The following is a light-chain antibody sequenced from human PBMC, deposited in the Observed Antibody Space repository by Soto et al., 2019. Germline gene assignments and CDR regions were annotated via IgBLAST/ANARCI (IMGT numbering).Light chain of an antibody. CDR1: QTISNW. CDR2: DAS. V-gene: IGKV1-5*01. J-gene: IGKJ2*01. CDR3: QQHT. Sequence: DIHMTQSPSTLSASVVDRVTITCRASQTISNWLAWYQQKPGKAPRLLIYDASTLESGVPSRFSGSASGTEFTLTISSLQPDDFATYFCQQHTFGQGTKVDIK.